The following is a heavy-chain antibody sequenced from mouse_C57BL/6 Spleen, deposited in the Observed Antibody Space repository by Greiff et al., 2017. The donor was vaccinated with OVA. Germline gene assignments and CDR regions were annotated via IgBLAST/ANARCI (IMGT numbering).Heavy chain of an antibody. CDR1: GYAFTNYL. D-gene: IGHD2-1*01. CDR3: ARGAYGNYPAY. V-gene: IGHV1-54*01. Sequence: QVQLQQSGAELVRPGTSVKVSCKASGYAFTNYLIEWVKQRPGQGLEWIGVINPGSGGTNYNEKFKGKATLTADKSSSTAYMQLSSLTSEDSAVYFCARGAYGNYPAYWGQGTLVTVSA. J-gene: IGHJ3*01. CDR2: INPGSGGT.